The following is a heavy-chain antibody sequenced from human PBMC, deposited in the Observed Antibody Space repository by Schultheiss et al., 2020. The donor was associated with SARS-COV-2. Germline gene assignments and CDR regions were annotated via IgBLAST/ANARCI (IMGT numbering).Heavy chain of an antibody. Sequence: GGSLRLSCAASGFTFSDYYMSWIRQAPGKGLEWVSYISSSSSTIYYADSVKGRFTISRDNAKNSLYLQMNSLRDEDTAVYYCARADSSSWYRGDYYYYYGMDVWGQGTTVTVSS. V-gene: IGHV3-11*04. CDR1: GFTFSDYY. CDR2: ISSSSSTI. D-gene: IGHD6-13*01. J-gene: IGHJ6*02. CDR3: ARADSSSWYRGDYYYYYGMDV.